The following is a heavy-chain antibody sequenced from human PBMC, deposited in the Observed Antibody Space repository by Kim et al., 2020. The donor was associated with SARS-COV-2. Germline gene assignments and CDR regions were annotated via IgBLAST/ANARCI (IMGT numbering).Heavy chain of an antibody. CDR2: INPSGGST. V-gene: IGHV1-46*01. CDR1: GYTFTSYY. J-gene: IGHJ6*02. D-gene: IGHD3-9*01. CDR3: ARGENQYYDILTGYSKPPGV. Sequence: ASVKVSCKASGYTFTSYYMHWVRQAPGQGLEWMGIINPSGGSTSYAQKFQGRVTMTRDTSTSTVYMELSSLRSEDTAVYYCARGENQYYDILTGYSKPPGVWGQGTTVTVSS.